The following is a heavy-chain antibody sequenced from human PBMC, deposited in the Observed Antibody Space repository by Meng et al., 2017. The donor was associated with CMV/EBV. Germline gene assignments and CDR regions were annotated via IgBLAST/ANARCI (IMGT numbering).Heavy chain of an antibody. CDR2: IYPGDSDT. V-gene: IGHV5-51*01. Sequence: KVSCKGSGYSFTSYWIGWVRQMPRKGLEWMGIIYPGDSDTRYSPSFQGQVTISADKSISTAYLQRSSLKASDTAMYYCARQMRDDSSGWYAFDYWGQGTLVTVSS. CDR3: ARQMRDDSSGWYAFDY. D-gene: IGHD6-19*01. J-gene: IGHJ4*02. CDR1: GYSFTSYW.